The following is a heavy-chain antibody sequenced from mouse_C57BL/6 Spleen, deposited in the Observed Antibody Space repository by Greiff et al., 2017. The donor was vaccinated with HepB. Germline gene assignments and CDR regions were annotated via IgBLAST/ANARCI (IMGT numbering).Heavy chain of an antibody. CDR2: IHPSDSET. J-gene: IGHJ4*01. D-gene: IGHD1-1*01. Sequence: QVQLQQPGAELVKPGASVKVSCKASGYTFTSYWMHWVKQRPGQGLEWIGRIHPSDSETNYNQKFKGKSTLTVDKSSSTAYMQISSLTSEDSAVYYCAMVYYGSSAMDYWGQGTSVTVSS. CDR1: GYTFTSYW. CDR3: AMVYYGSSAMDY. V-gene: IGHV1-74*01.